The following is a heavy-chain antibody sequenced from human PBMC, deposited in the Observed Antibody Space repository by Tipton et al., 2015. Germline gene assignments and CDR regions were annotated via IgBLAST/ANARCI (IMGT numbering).Heavy chain of an antibody. CDR2: ISSGSTI. Sequence: SGVMFSTYSFHWVRQAPGKGLEWISYISSGSTIFYADSVKGRFTISRDNSKNSLFLHMHRLRADDTAVYFCARDLSLNFDSWGQGTLVTVSS. J-gene: IGHJ4*02. V-gene: IGHV3-48*01. CDR3: ARDLSLNFDS. CDR1: GVMFSTYS.